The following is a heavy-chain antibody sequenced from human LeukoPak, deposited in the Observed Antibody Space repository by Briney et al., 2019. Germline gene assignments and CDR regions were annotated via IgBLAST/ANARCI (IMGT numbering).Heavy chain of an antibody. D-gene: IGHD2-21*02. V-gene: IGHV1-69*13. J-gene: IGHJ2*01. Sequence: SVKVSCKASGGTFSSYAISWVRQAPGQGLEWMGGIIPIFGTANYAQKFQGRVTITADESTSTAYMELSSLRSEDTAVYYCARVLPPRHIVVVTAIGSGDWYFDLWGRGTPVTVSS. CDR2: IIPIFGTA. CDR1: GGTFSSYA. CDR3: ARVLPPRHIVVVTAIGSGDWYFDL.